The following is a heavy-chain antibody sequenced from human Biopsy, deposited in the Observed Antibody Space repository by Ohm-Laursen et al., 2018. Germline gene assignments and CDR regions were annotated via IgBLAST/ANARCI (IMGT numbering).Heavy chain of an antibody. CDR2: IAYDGSNK. V-gene: IGHV3-30*18. Sequence: RSLRLSCTASRFGMYAMHWVRQPPGKGLEWLAVIAYDGSNKYYAESVKGRFTISRDGSRDTVHLQMNSLRYEDTALYYCAKDGGQWLGGAFDIWGHGTMVSVSS. CDR3: AKDGGQWLGGAFDI. CDR1: RFGMYA. J-gene: IGHJ3*02. D-gene: IGHD6-19*01.